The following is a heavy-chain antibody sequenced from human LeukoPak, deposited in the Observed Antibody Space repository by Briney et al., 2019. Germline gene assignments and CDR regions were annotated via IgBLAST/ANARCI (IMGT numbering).Heavy chain of an antibody. CDR3: ARASFNVVFGNWSDP. Sequence: SETLSLTCTVSSGSIGSSSNYWGWIRQAPGKGLEWIGNVYYSGSTFYNPSLKSRVTISVDTSKNQFSLKLRSVTAADTAIYYYARASFNVVFGNWSDPWGQGTLVTVSS. CDR2: VYYSGST. D-gene: IGHD2-8*01. CDR1: SGSIGSSSNY. J-gene: IGHJ5*02. V-gene: IGHV4-39*01.